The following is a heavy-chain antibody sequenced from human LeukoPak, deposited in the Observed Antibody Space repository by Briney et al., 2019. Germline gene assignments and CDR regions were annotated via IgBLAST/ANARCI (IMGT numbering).Heavy chain of an antibody. J-gene: IGHJ5*02. V-gene: IGHV3-23*01. Sequence: GGSLRLSCAASGFTFRTYAMSWVRQAPGQGLEWVSAISGGGDNTYYADSVKGRFTISRDKSKNTLYLQMNSLRAEDTAVYYCAKDLPDSRESLTGHWFDPWGQGTLVTVSS. CDR3: AKDLPDSRESLTGHWFDP. CDR1: GFTFRTYA. D-gene: IGHD3-10*01. CDR2: ISGGGDNT.